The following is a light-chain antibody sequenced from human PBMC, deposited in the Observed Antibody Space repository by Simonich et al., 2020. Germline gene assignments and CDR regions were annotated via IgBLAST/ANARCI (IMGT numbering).Light chain of an antibody. V-gene: IGKV3-20*01. CDR3: QQYGSSPPYT. J-gene: IGKJ2*01. CDR1: QSVSSSY. CDR2: GAS. Sequence: EIVLTQSPVTLSLSPGERATLSCRASQSVSSSYLAWDQQKPGQAPRLLIYGASSRATGIPDRFSGSGSGTDFTLTISRLEPEDFAVYYCQQYGSSPPYTFGQGTKLEIK.